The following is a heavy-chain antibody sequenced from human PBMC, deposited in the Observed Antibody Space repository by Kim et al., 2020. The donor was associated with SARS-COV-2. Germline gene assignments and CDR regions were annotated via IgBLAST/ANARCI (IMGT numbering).Heavy chain of an antibody. CDR3: AREPGRCQNLCAFDY. Sequence: SVKVSCKASGGTFSSYAISWVRQAPGQGLEWMGRIIPILGIANYAQKFQGRVTITADKSTSTAYMELSSLRSEDTAVYYCAREPGRCQNLCAFDYWGQGTLVTVSS. D-gene: IGHD4-17*01. J-gene: IGHJ4*02. CDR2: IIPILGIA. CDR1: GGTFSSYA. V-gene: IGHV1-69*04.